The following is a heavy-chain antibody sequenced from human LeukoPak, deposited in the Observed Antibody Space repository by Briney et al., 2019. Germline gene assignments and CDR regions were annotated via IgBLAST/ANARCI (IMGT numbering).Heavy chain of an antibody. CDR2: INPDGSGK. Sequence: GGSLTLSCEASGFTLSTYWMNWVRQVPGKGLDWVANINPDGSGKRYVDSVKGRFTIARDNADNSLSLQMNSLRAEDTAVYYCASWGAGGNSWGQGALVTVSS. V-gene: IGHV3-7*01. J-gene: IGHJ4*02. D-gene: IGHD3-16*01. CDR1: GFTLSTYW. CDR3: ASWGAGGNS.